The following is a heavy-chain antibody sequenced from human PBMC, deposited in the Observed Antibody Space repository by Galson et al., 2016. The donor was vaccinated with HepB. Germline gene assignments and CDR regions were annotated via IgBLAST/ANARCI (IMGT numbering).Heavy chain of an antibody. CDR1: GGSISSSTYY. CDR3: ARYTSGYRPNFDY. J-gene: IGHJ4*02. Sequence: SETLSLTCTVSGGSISSSTYYWGWIRQPPGKGLEWLGSIYSSGTTYDNPSLKSRVTISVDTSKNQFSLKLSSVTAADTAVYYCARYTSGYRPNFDYWGQGTLVTVAS. V-gene: IGHV4-39*01. D-gene: IGHD3-22*01. CDR2: IYSSGTT.